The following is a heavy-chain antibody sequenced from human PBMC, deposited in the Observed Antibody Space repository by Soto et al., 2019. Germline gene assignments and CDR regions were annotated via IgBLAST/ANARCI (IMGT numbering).Heavy chain of an antibody. Sequence: QVQLVQSGAEVKKPGASVKVSCKASGYDFSSYGISWVRQAPGQGLEWMGWISASNGNRDYAQQFQGRVTMTSDTSRTTAYMELRSLRSDDTAVYYCVRDPQRNDYWGQGTLVNLS. D-gene: IGHD2-2*01. V-gene: IGHV1-18*04. CDR2: ISASNGNR. CDR3: VRDPQRNDY. J-gene: IGHJ4*02. CDR1: GYDFSSYG.